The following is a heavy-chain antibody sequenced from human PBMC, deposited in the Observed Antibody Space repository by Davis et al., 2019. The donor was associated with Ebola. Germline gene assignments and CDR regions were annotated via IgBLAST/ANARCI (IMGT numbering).Heavy chain of an antibody. Sequence: MPSETLSLTCTVSGDSIRSYYWSWIRQPPGKGLEWIGYIYYSGSTNYNPSLKSRVTISVDTSKNQFSLKLSSVSAADTAVYYCARVVGCSGGSCYSGFDPWGQGTLVTVSS. CDR2: IYYSGST. J-gene: IGHJ5*02. V-gene: IGHV4-59*01. CDR3: ARVVGCSGGSCYSGFDP. D-gene: IGHD2-15*01. CDR1: GDSIRSYY.